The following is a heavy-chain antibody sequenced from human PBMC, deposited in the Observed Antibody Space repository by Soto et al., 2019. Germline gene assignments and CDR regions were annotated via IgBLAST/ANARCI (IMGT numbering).Heavy chain of an antibody. CDR2: IYPGDSDT. D-gene: IGHD5-12*01. J-gene: IGHJ6*02. CDR3: ARQKRVYSVNYYYGMDV. Sequence: GESLKISCKGSGYSFTSYWIGWVRQMPGKGLEWMGIIYPGDSDTRYSPSFQGQVTISADKSISTAYLQWSSLKASDTAMYYCARQKRVYSVNYYYGMDVWGQGTTVTVSS. CDR1: GYSFTSYW. V-gene: IGHV5-51*01.